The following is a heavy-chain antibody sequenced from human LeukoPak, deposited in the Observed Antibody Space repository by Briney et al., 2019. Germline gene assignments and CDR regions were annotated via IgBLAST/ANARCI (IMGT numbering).Heavy chain of an antibody. CDR1: GFTFSSYP. J-gene: IGHJ5*02. Sequence: PGGSLRLSCAASGFTFSSYPMSWVRQAPGKGLEWVSAISGSGGSTYYADSVKGRFTISRDNSKNTLYLQMNSLRAEDTAVYYCANVPVMGELRFDPWGQGTLVTVSS. CDR3: ANVPVMGELRFDP. D-gene: IGHD1-26*01. V-gene: IGHV3-23*01. CDR2: ISGSGGST.